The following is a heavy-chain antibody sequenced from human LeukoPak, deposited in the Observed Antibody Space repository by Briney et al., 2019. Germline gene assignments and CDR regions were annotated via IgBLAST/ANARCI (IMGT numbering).Heavy chain of an antibody. V-gene: IGHV4-31*03. Sequence: SETLSLTCTVSGGSISSGGYYWSWIRQHPGKGLEWIGYIYYSGSTYYNPSLKSRVTISVDTSKNQFSLKLSSVTAADTAVYYCARGDPPATFDYWGQGTLVPVSS. J-gene: IGHJ4*02. CDR2: IYYSGST. CDR1: GGSISSGGYY. D-gene: IGHD2-21*02. CDR3: ARGDPPATFDY.